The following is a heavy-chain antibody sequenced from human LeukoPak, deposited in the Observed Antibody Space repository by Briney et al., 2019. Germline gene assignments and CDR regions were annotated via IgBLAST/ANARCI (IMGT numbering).Heavy chain of an antibody. J-gene: IGHJ3*02. D-gene: IGHD3-10*01. V-gene: IGHV3-21*01. CDR1: GFTFSNYN. CDR3: ASDNRVFGSGSYAFDI. Sequence: GGSLRLSCAASGFTFSNYNMNWVRQAPGQGLEWVSSITTSSSHIYYADSVKGRFTISRDNARNSLYLQMNSLRAEDTAIYFCASDNRVFGSGSYAFDIWGPRDNGHRLF. CDR2: ITTSSSHI.